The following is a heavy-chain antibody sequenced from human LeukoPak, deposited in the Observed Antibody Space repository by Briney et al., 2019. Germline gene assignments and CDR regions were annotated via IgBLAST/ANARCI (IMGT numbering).Heavy chain of an antibody. CDR3: ARQPVGAYYYGSAGFDY. V-gene: IGHV3-7*01. Sequence: GGSLRLSCAASGFTFSSYWMSWVRQAPGKGLEWVANIKQDGSEKYYVDSVKGRFTISRDNAKNSLYLQMNSLRAEDTAVYYCARQPVGAYYYGSAGFDYWGQGTLVTVSS. CDR1: GFTFSSYW. J-gene: IGHJ4*02. CDR2: IKQDGSEK. D-gene: IGHD3-10*01.